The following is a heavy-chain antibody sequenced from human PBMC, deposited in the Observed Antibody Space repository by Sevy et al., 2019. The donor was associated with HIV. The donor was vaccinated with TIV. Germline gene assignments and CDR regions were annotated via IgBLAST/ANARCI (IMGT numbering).Heavy chain of an antibody. CDR1: GFTFSSYW. J-gene: IGHJ6*02. CDR2: IKQDGSEK. CDR3: AREPRRRYGSSSHRSSYYYYGMDV. V-gene: IGHV3-7*01. D-gene: IGHD6-6*01. Sequence: GGSLRLSCAASGFTFSSYWMSWVRQAPGKGLEWVANIKQDGSEKYYVDSVKGRFTISRDNAKNSLYLQMNSLRAEDTAVYYCAREPRRRYGSSSHRSSYYYYGMDVWGQGTTVSVSS.